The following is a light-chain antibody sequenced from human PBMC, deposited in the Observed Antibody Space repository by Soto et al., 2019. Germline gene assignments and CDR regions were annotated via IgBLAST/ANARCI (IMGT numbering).Light chain of an antibody. CDR1: QSVTKS. V-gene: IGKV3-20*01. CDR2: GAS. J-gene: IGKJ1*01. CDR3: QQYGGSTRT. Sequence: EIVLTQSPGTLSLSPGERATLSFRASQSVTKSLAWYQQKPGQAPRLLIYGASSRATGIPDRFSGSGSGTYFTLTISRLQPEDFAVYYCQQYGGSTRTCGQRTKVE.